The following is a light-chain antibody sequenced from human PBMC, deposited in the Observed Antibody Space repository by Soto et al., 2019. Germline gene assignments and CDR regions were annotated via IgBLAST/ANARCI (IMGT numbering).Light chain of an antibody. CDR1: QSINRY. V-gene: IGKV3-20*01. CDR3: QQYGSSGT. Sequence: EIVLTQSPGTLSLSPGERATLSCRASQSINRYLAWYQQKPGQAPRLLIYGASNRATGIPDRFSGSGSGTDFTLTISRLEPEDFAVYYCQQYGSSGTFGQGTKVDIK. CDR2: GAS. J-gene: IGKJ1*01.